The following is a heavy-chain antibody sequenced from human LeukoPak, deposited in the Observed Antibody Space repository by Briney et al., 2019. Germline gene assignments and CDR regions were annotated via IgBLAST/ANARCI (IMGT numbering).Heavy chain of an antibody. J-gene: IGHJ4*02. CDR3: ARGAPYYYDSSGYLFDY. V-gene: IGHV4-59*01. Sequence: SETLSLTCTVSGGSINSYYWSWIRQPPGKGLEWIRYIYYSGSTNYNPSLKSRVTISVDTSMNQFSLKLSSVTAADTAVYYCARGAPYYYDSSGYLFDYWGQGTLVTVSS. CDR2: IYYSGST. CDR1: GGSINSYY. D-gene: IGHD3-22*01.